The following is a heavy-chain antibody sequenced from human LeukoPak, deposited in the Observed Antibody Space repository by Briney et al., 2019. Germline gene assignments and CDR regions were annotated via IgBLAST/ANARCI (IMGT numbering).Heavy chain of an antibody. Sequence: GGSLRLSCAASGFTFSSYAMYWVRQAPGKGLEYVSSIGGDGGSQYYADSVKGRFTISRDNSKNTLYLKMSSLRTEDAALYYCVKDIVPYDSIWGPFDFWGQGTLVTVSS. CDR3: VKDIVPYDSIWGPFDF. V-gene: IGHV3-64D*06. CDR1: GFTFSSYA. J-gene: IGHJ4*02. CDR2: IGGDGGSQ. D-gene: IGHD3-16*01.